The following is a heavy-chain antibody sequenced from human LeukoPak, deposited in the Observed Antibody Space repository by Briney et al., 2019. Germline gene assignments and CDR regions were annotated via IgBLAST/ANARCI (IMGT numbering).Heavy chain of an antibody. D-gene: IGHD4-17*01. J-gene: IGHJ3*02. CDR1: GFTFSSYA. Sequence: GGSLRLSCAASGFTFSSYAMHWVRQAPGKGLEYVSAISSNGGSTYYANSVKGRFTISRDNSKNTLYLQMGSLRAEDMAVYYCARADGDYGFVAFDIWGQGTMVTVSS. CDR2: ISSNGGST. CDR3: ARADGDYGFVAFDI. V-gene: IGHV3-64*01.